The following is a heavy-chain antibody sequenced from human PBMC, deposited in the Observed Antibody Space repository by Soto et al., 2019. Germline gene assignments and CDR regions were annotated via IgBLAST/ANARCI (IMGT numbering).Heavy chain of an antibody. V-gene: IGHV1-69*13. CDR3: ARKYYYVISGYNYYYYGMDV. Sequence: AVKVSCEACGGTFSSYAISWVRQAPGQGLEWMGGIIPIFGTANYAQKFQGRVTITADESTSTAYMELSSLRSEDTAVYYCARKYYYVISGYNYYYYGMDVWGHGNTVTV. D-gene: IGHD3-22*01. CDR1: GGTFSSYA. CDR2: IIPIFGTA. J-gene: IGHJ6*02.